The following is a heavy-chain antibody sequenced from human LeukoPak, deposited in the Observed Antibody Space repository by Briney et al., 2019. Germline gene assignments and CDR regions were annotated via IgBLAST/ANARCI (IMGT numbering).Heavy chain of an antibody. Sequence: PGGSLRLSCAASGFTLGGYKMHWIRQAPGKGLAWVARINTDGSSIAYADSVKGRFTISRDNAKNTLYLQMDSLRDEDTAVYYCTRETGWGPGYWGQGTLVTVSS. D-gene: IGHD6-19*01. CDR3: TRETGWGPGY. J-gene: IGHJ4*02. CDR2: INTDGSSI. V-gene: IGHV3-74*01. CDR1: GFTLGGYK.